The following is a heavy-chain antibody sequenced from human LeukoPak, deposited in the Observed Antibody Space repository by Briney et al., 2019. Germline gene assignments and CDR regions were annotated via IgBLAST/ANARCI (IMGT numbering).Heavy chain of an antibody. V-gene: IGHV5-51*03. CDR1: GYSFTSYW. Sequence: KPGESLKISCKGSGYSFTSYWIGWVRQMPGKGLEWMGIIYPGDSDTRYSPSFQGQVTISADKSISTAYLQWSSLKASDTAMYYCARVSGEYYYDHVFDYWGQGTLVTVSS. J-gene: IGHJ4*02. CDR3: ARVSGEYYYDHVFDY. CDR2: IYPGDSDT. D-gene: IGHD3-22*01.